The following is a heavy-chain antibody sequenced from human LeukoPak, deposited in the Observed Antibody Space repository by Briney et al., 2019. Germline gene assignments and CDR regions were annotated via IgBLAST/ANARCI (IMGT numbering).Heavy chain of an antibody. CDR2: IWYDGSNK. J-gene: IGHJ5*02. V-gene: IGHV3-33*01. D-gene: IGHD6-6*01. CDR1: GFTFSSYG. CDR3: ARDQSYSSSSLGWFDP. Sequence: GRSLRLSCAASGFTFSSYGMRWVRQAPGKGLEWVAVIWYDGSNKYYADSVKGRFTISRDNSKNTLYLQMNSLRAEDTAVYYCARDQSYSSSSLGWFDPWGQGTLVTVSS.